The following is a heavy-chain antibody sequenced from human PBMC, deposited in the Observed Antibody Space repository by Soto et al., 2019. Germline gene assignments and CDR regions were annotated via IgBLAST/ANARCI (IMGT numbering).Heavy chain of an antibody. J-gene: IGHJ6*02. CDR3: ARDRERRPYYYYYGMDV. D-gene: IGHD1-1*01. Sequence: ASVKVSCKASGYTFTSYGISWVRQAPGQGLEWMGWINPNSGGTSYAQKFQGWVTMTRDTSISTAYMELSRLRSDDTAVYYCARDRERRPYYYYYGMDVWGQGTTVTVSS. CDR1: GYTFTSYG. V-gene: IGHV1-2*04. CDR2: INPNSGGT.